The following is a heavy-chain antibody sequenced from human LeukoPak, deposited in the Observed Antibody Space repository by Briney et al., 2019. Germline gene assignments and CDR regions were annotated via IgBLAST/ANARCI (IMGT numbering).Heavy chain of an antibody. V-gene: IGHV3-74*01. J-gene: IGHJ4*02. CDR2: INSDGSST. CDR3: AKSSSSRWGDFDY. CDR1: GFTFSGYW. Sequence: GGSLRLSCVASGFTFSGYWMHWVRQAPGKGLVWVSRINSDGSSTTYADSVKGRFTISRDNSKNTLYLQMNSLRAEDTAVYYCAKSSSSRWGDFDYWGQGTLVTVSS. D-gene: IGHD6-13*01.